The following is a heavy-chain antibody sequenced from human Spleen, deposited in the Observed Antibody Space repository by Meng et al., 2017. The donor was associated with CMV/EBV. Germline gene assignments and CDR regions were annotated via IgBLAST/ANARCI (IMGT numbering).Heavy chain of an antibody. D-gene: IGHD6-6*01. V-gene: IGHV1-18*01. CDR1: GYTFTNYG. Sequence: ASVKVSCKASGYTFTNYGINWVRQAPGQGLEWMGWISAYNSNTNYAQQFQGRVIMTTDTSATTAYMELRSLKSDDAAVYYCARGPLGEAARPLLYWGPGTLVTVSS. CDR2: ISAYNSNT. J-gene: IGHJ4*02. CDR3: ARGPLGEAARPLLY.